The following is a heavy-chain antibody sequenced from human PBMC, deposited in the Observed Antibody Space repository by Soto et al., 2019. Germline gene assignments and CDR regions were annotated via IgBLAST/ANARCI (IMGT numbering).Heavy chain of an antibody. J-gene: IGHJ4*02. D-gene: IGHD3-22*01. CDR2: ISGSGGST. V-gene: IGHV3-23*01. CDR1: GFTFSSYA. CDR3: LVGVILVY. Sequence: EVQLLESGGGLVQPGGSLRLSCAASGFTFSSYAMSWVRQAPGKGLEWVSAISGSGGSTYYADSVKGRFTISRDNSKNALYLQMNSMRAEDTAVYYCLVGVILVYWGQGTLVTVSS.